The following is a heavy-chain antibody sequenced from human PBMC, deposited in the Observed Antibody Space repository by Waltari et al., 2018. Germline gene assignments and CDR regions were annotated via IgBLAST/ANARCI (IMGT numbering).Heavy chain of an antibody. V-gene: IGHV1-8*01. CDR3: ARARDILTGYYTAYYYYGMDV. CDR2: MNPNSGNT. D-gene: IGHD3-9*01. CDR1: GYTFTSYD. J-gene: IGHJ6*02. Sequence: QVQLVQSGAEVKKPGASVKVSCKASGYTFTSYDINWVRHATGHGFEWMGWMNPNSGNTGYAQKFQGRVTMTRNTSISTAYMELSSLRSDDTAVYYCARARDILTGYYTAYYYYGMDVWGQGTTVTVSS.